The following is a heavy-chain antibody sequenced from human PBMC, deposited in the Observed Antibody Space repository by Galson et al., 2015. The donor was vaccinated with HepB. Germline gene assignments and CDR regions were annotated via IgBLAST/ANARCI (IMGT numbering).Heavy chain of an antibody. D-gene: IGHD5-12*01. Sequence: SLRLSCAASGFTFSSYGMHWVRQAPGKGLEWVAVISYDGSNKYYADSVKGRFTISRDNSKNTLYLQMNSLGAEDTAVYYCAKDHYSGYDYAKLYYFDYWGQGTLVTVSS. CDR1: GFTFSSYG. CDR3: AKDHYSGYDYAKLYYFDY. V-gene: IGHV3-30*18. CDR2: ISYDGSNK. J-gene: IGHJ4*02.